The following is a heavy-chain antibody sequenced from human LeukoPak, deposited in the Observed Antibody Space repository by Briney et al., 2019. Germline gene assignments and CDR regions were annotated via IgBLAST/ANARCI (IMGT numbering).Heavy chain of an antibody. Sequence: AGGSLRLSCAASGLTFSSYAMSWVRQAPGKGLEWVSAISGSGGSTYYADSVKGRFTISRDNSKNTLYLQMNSLRAEDTAVYYCARESSGIAAAGTVKWGQGTLVTVSS. CDR2: ISGSGGST. D-gene: IGHD6-13*01. CDR1: GLTFSSYA. V-gene: IGHV3-23*01. CDR3: ARESSGIAAAGTVK. J-gene: IGHJ4*02.